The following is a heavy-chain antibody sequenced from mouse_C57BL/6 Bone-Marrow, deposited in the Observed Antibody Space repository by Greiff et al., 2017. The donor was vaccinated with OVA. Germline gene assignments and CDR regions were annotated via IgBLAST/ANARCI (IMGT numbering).Heavy chain of an antibody. V-gene: IGHV1-50*01. J-gene: IGHJ1*03. D-gene: IGHD2-14*01. CDR3: ASPYCRSNRYFAV. Sequence: VQLQQPGAELVKPGASVKLSCKASGYTFTSYWMQWVKQRPGQGLEWIGEIVPSDSYTNYNQKFKGKATLTVDTSSRTAYMQLSSLTSEDSAVYYCASPYCRSNRYFAVWGTGTTVTVSA. CDR2: IVPSDSYT. CDR1: GYTFTSYW.